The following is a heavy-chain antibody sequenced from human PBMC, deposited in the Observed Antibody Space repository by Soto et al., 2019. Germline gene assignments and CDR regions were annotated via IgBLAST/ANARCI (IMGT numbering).Heavy chain of an antibody. Sequence: SETLSLTCTVSGDSISSGNKYWSWIRQPPGKGLDWIGYIFSSGTTYYNPSLKSRLTMSLYASQNQFSLKLNSLTDANTAVYFCARVPSPFDYYYAMDVWGQGTTVTFSS. CDR2: IFSSGTT. CDR3: ARVPSPFDYYYAMDV. D-gene: IGHD3-16*01. CDR1: GDSISSGNKY. V-gene: IGHV4-30-4*01. J-gene: IGHJ6*02.